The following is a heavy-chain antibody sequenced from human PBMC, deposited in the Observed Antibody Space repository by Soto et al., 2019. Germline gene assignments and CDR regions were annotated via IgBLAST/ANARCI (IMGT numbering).Heavy chain of an antibody. D-gene: IGHD4-17*01. V-gene: IGHV1-3*01. CDR2: INAGNGNT. Sequence: GASVKVSCKASGYTFTSYAMHWVRQAPGQRLEWMGWINAGNGNTKYSQKFQGRVTITRDTSASTAYMELSSLRSEDTAVYYCARTPRTTVTTPKYYFDYWGQGTLVTVSS. CDR3: ARTPRTTVTTPKYYFDY. CDR1: GYTFTSYA. J-gene: IGHJ4*02.